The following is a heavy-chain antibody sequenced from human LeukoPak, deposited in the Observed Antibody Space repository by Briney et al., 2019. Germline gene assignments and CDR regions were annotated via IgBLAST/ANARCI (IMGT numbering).Heavy chain of an antibody. CDR2: ISGSGGST. CDR3: AKGMIVVPFDY. D-gene: IGHD3-22*01. V-gene: IGHV3-23*01. J-gene: IGHJ4*02. CDR1: GFTFSSYG. Sequence: GGSLRLSCAASGFTFSSYGMHWVRQAPGKGLEWVSAISGSGGSTYYADSVKGRFTISRDNSKNMLYLQMNSLRAEDTAVYYCAKGMIVVPFDYWGQGTLVTVSS.